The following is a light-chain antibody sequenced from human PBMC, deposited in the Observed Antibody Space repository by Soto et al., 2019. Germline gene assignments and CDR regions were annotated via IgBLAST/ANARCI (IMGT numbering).Light chain of an antibody. CDR3: SSYAGSNNLI. CDR1: SSDVGGYNY. Sequence: QSALTQPPSASGSPGQSVTISCTGTSSDVGGYNYVSWYQQHTGKAPKLMIYDVNKWPSGVPDRFSGSKSGNTASLTVSGLQADDEADYYCSSYAGSNNLIFGGGTKLTVL. CDR2: DVN. V-gene: IGLV2-8*01. J-gene: IGLJ2*01.